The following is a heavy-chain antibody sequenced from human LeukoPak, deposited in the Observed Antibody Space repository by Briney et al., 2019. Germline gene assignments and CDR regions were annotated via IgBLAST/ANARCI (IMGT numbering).Heavy chain of an antibody. J-gene: IGHJ4*02. CDR1: GYSISSGYY. CDR3: ARDYYGSGSLRAHDY. CDR2: IYHSGST. D-gene: IGHD3-10*01. Sequence: SQTLSLTCSVSGYSISSGYYWGWIRQAPGKGLEWIGNIYHSGSTYYNPSLKSRLTISIDASKNQFSLKLSSVTAADTAVYYCARDYYGSGSLRAHDYWGQGTLLTVSS. V-gene: IGHV4-38-2*02.